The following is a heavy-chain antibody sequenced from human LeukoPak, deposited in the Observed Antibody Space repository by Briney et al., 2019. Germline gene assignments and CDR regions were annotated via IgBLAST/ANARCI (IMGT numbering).Heavy chain of an antibody. V-gene: IGHV3-30*04. CDR3: ARPLPTGYSGYEEPDY. CDR2: ISYDGSNK. J-gene: IGHJ4*02. D-gene: IGHD5-12*01. Sequence: PGGSLRLSCAASGFTFSSYAMHWVRQAPGKGLEWVAVISYDGSNKYYADSVKGRFTISRDNSKNTLYLQMNSLRAEDTAVYYCARPLPTGYSGYEEPDYWGQGTLVTVSS. CDR1: GFTFSSYA.